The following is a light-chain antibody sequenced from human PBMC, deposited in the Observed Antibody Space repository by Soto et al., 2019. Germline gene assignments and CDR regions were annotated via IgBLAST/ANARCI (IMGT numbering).Light chain of an antibody. J-gene: IGLJ3*02. CDR2: SSD. CDR1: SSNIGSNT. V-gene: IGLV1-44*01. CDR3: AAWDDSLSVVV. Sequence: QSVLTQPPSASGTPGQRVTISCSGSSSNIGSNTVNWYQQLPGTAPKLVIHSSDQRPSGVPDRFSGSQSGTSASLAISGLQSGDEADYYCAAWDDSLSVVVFGGGTKLTVL.